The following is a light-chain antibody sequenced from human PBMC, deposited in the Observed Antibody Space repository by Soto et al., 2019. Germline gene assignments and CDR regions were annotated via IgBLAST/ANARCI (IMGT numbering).Light chain of an antibody. J-gene: IGLJ1*01. CDR2: SNN. Sequence: QSVLTQPPTATGNPWQRATISYSGSSSNIGSNTVNWYQQLPGTAPKLLIYSNNQRPSGVPDRFSGSKSGTSASLAISGLQSEDEADYYCAAWDDSLNGRYVFGTGTKVTVL. CDR1: SSNIGSNT. CDR3: AAWDDSLNGRYV. V-gene: IGLV1-44*01.